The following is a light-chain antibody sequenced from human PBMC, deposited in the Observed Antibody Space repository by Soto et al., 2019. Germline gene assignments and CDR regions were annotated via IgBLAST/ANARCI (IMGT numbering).Light chain of an antibody. Sequence: EIVMTQSRLNLFLSPGAPVPLSCRAGQSVSSNLAWYQQKPGQAPRLLIYGASTRATGIPARFSGSGSGTEFTLTISSLQSEDFAVYYCQQYNNWRTFGQGTKVDIK. CDR3: QQYNNWRT. J-gene: IGKJ1*01. CDR2: GAS. V-gene: IGKV3-15*01. CDR1: QSVSSN.